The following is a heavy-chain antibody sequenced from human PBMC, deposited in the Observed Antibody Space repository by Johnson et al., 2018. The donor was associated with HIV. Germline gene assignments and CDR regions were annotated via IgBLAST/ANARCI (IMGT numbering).Heavy chain of an antibody. V-gene: IGHV3-74*01. CDR2: INGDGSRT. J-gene: IGHJ3*01. D-gene: IGHD3-16*01. CDR1: GFTFSDHW. Sequence: MLLVESGGGLVQPGGSLRLSCGASGFTFSDHWMQWVRQAQGKGLVWVSRINGDGSRTSYADSVKGRFTIARDNAKNTLFLEMKSLRAEDTAVYYCVRTSCTGARCLGYDPFDVWGQGTMVTVSS. CDR3: VRTSCTGARCLGYDPFDV.